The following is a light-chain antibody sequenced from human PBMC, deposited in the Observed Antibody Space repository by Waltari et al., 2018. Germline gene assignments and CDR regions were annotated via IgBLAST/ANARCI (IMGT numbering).Light chain of an antibody. CDR3: QQRTNWPLT. V-gene: IGKV3-11*01. J-gene: IGKJ4*01. CDR1: QSVSNF. CDR2: DAS. Sequence: EIVLTQSPATLSLSPGERATLSCRASQSVSNFLAWYQQKPGQAPRLLIYDASRRAAGIPARFSGSGSRTDFTLTISRLEPEDFAVFYCQQRTNWPLTFGGGTKLEVK.